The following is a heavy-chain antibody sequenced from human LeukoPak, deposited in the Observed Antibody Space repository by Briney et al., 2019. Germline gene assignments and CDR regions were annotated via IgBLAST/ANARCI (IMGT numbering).Heavy chain of an antibody. D-gene: IGHD3-3*01. V-gene: IGHV3-23*01. Sequence: PGGSLRLSCVASGLTFRSYAMSWVRQAPGKGLEWVAAISGSGGTSYYADAVKGRFTISRDNSKSTLYLQMNSLRAEDTALYYCAKGYTTIFGVVIWWGQGTLVTVSS. CDR2: ISGSGGTS. J-gene: IGHJ4*02. CDR3: AKGYTTIFGVVIW. CDR1: GLTFRSYA.